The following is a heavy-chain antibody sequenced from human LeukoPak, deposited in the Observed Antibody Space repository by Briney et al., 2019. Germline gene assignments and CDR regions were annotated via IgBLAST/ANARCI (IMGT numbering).Heavy chain of an antibody. V-gene: IGHV4-34*01. D-gene: IGHD5-18*01. CDR1: GGSFSGYY. CDR2: INHSGST. Sequence: SETLSLTCAVYGGSFSGYYWSWIRQPPGKGLEWIGEINHSGSTNYSPSLKSRVTISVDTSKNQFSLKLSSVTAADTAVYYCAGGRRGYSYGYRFDYWGQGTLVTVSS. CDR3: AGGRRGYSYGYRFDY. J-gene: IGHJ4*02.